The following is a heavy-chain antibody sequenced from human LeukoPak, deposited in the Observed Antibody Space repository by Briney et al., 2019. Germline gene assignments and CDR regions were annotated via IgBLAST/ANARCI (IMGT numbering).Heavy chain of an antibody. D-gene: IGHD3-22*01. V-gene: IGHV1-18*01. Sequence: ASVKVSCKASGYTFTSYGISWVRQAPGQGLEGMGWISAYNGNTNYAQKLQGRVTMTTDTSTSTAYMELRSLRSDDTAVYYCARDEHYDSSGYSDAFDIWGQGTMATVSS. CDR2: ISAYNGNT. J-gene: IGHJ3*02. CDR1: GYTFTSYG. CDR3: ARDEHYDSSGYSDAFDI.